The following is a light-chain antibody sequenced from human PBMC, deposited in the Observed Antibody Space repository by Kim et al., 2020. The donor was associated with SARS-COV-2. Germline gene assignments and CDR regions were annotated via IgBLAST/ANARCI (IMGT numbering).Light chain of an antibody. J-gene: IGLJ3*02. Sequence: ELTQPPSASGTPGQRVTISCSGSSSNIGSNYVYWYQQLPGTAPKLLIYRNNQRPSGVPDRFSGSKSGTSASLAISGLRSEDEADYYCAAWDDSLSGWVFCGATQLTVL. CDR3: AAWDDSLSGWV. CDR1: SSNIGSNY. V-gene: IGLV1-47*01. CDR2: RNN.